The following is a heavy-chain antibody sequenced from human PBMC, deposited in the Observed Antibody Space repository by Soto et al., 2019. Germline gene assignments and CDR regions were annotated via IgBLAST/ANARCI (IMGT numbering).Heavy chain of an antibody. Sequence: SETLSLTCDVSGVSIRTDNWWTWVRQSPGKGLEWIGEIYHSGSALYNPSLNNRLTISIDKSKKQFSLTLTSVTAADTALYFCARAESLLIAKGIDLWGQGIPVTVSS. CDR1: GVSIRTDNW. CDR3: ARAESLLIAKGIDL. D-gene: IGHD6-13*01. J-gene: IGHJ4*01. CDR2: IYHSGSA. V-gene: IGHV4-4*02.